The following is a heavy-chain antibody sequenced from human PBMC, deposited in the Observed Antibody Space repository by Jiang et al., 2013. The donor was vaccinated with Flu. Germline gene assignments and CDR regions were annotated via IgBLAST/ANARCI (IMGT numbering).Heavy chain of an antibody. CDR2: INPNSGGT. D-gene: IGHD2-2*01. Sequence: SGAEVKKPGASVKVSCKASGYTFTGYYMHWVRQAPGQGLEWMGCINPNSGGTNYAQKFQGRATMTRDTSLSTTYMELSRLRSDDTAVYFCARAHYQLRFASQRVLGYWGQGTLVTVSS. J-gene: IGHJ4*02. V-gene: IGHV1-2*02. CDR3: ARAHYQLRFASQRVLGY. CDR1: GYTFTGYY.